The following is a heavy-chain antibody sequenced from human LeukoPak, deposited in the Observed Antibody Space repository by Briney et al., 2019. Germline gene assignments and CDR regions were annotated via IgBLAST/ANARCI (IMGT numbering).Heavy chain of an antibody. CDR2: IYPDESDT. J-gene: IGHJ4*02. V-gene: IGHV5-51*01. Sequence: GESLKISCKGSGYTFSTYWIGWVRQMPGKGLEWMGIIYPDESDTRYSPSFQGQVTISADKSISTAYLQWSSLKASDIAMYYCTTSLTEDTGIDYWGQGTLVTVSS. CDR1: GYTFSTYW. D-gene: IGHD5-18*01. CDR3: TTSLTEDTGIDY.